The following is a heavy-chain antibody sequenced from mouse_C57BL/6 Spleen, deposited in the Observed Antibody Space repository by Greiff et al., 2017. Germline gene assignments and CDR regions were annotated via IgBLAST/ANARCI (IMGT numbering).Heavy chain of an antibody. Sequence: QVQLQQSGAELARPGASVKLSCKASGYTFTSYGISWVKQRTGQGLEWIGAIYPRSGNTYYNEKFKGKATLTADKSSSTAYMELRSLTSEDSAVYFCRCGDYFDYWGQGTTLTVSS. CDR2: IYPRSGNT. CDR1: GYTFTSYG. CDR3: RCGDYFDY. V-gene: IGHV1-81*01. J-gene: IGHJ2*01.